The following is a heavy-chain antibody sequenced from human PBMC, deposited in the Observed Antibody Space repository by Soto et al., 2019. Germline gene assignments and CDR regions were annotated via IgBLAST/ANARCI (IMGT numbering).Heavy chain of an antibody. CDR3: ARASRSSENTQKY. J-gene: IGHJ4*02. Sequence: AGGSLRLSCAASGFTFNNYWMSWVRQAPGKGLEWVANIKQDGSDKYYVDSVKGRFTISRDNAKNSLYLEMNSLRAEDTAVYYCARASRSSENTQKYWGQGTLVTVSS. CDR2: IKQDGSDK. V-gene: IGHV3-7*05. CDR1: GFTFNNYW. D-gene: IGHD6-6*01.